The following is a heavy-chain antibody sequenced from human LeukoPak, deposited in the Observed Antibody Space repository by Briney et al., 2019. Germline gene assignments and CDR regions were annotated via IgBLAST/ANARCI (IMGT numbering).Heavy chain of an antibody. CDR1: GGSISSSSYY. CDR3: ARAAQLVLDY. D-gene: IGHD6-13*01. CDR2: IYYSGST. V-gene: IGHV4-39*07. J-gene: IGHJ4*02. Sequence: SETLSLTCTVSGGSISSSSYYWGWIRQPPGKGLEWIGSIYYSGSTYYNPSLKSRVTISVDTSKNQFSLKLSSVTAADTAVYYCARAAQLVLDYWGQGSLVTVSS.